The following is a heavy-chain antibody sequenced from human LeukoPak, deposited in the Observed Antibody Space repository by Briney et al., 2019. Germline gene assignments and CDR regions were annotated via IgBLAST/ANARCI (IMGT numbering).Heavy chain of an antibody. D-gene: IGHD6-13*01. CDR3: ARGKGMSSSSYYFDY. V-gene: IGHV4-59*12. J-gene: IGHJ4*02. CDR2: IHNSGTS. CDR1: DDSISDYY. Sequence: SETLSLTCTVSDDSISDYYRGWIRQPPGKGLEWIGYIHNSGTSTYNLSLKSRVTISADTSKNQFSLKLSSVTAADTAVYCCARGKGMSSSSYYFDYWGQGTLVTVSS.